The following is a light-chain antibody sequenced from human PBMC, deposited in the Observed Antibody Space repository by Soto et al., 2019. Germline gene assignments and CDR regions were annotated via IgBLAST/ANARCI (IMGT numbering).Light chain of an antibody. CDR3: QQNSSLPIT. J-gene: IGKJ5*01. CDR2: SAS. CDR1: QSLSGGY. V-gene: IGKV3-20*01. Sequence: EIVLTQSPGTLSLSPGERATLSCRASQSLSGGYLAWFQLNPGQAPRLLIHSASSRATGIPDRFSGSGSGTDFTLTISRLEPEDFVVYYCQQNSSLPITFGQGTRLEIK.